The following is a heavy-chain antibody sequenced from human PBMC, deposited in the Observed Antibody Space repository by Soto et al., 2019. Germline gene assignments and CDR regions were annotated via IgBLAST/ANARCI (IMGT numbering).Heavy chain of an antibody. D-gene: IGHD6-6*01. CDR3: VRSRSTRSRPAF. J-gene: IGHJ1*01. CDR2: ITSSSSYI. CDR1: GFTFGRDS. Sequence: GGTLRISCAASGFTFGRDSMMWVRQAPGKGLEWVASITSSSSYIYYEDSLKGRFTISRDNAKNSLFLQLDSLRAEDTAVYFFVRSRSTRSRPAFCGQGTPV. V-gene: IGHV3-21*01.